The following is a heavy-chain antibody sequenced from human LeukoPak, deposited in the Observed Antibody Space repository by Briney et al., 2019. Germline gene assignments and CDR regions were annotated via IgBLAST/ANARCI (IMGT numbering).Heavy chain of an antibody. V-gene: IGHV4-30-2*01. CDR3: ARGVGRSSWYFDY. J-gene: IGHJ4*02. CDR1: GGSISSGGYS. CDR2: IYHSGST. Sequence: PSEALSLTCAVSGGSISSGGYSWSWIRQPPGKGLEWIGYIYHSGSTYYNPSLKSRVTISVVRSKNQFSLKLSSVTAADTAVYYCARGVGRSSWYFDYWGQGTLVTVSS. D-gene: IGHD6-13*01.